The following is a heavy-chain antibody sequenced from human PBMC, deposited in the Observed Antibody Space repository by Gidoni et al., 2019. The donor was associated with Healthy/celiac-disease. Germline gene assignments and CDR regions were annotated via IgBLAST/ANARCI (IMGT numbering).Heavy chain of an antibody. V-gene: IGHV3-48*03. D-gene: IGHD2-21*02. J-gene: IGHJ6*02. CDR2: ISSSGSTI. Sequence: EVQLVESGGGLVQPGGSLRLSCAASGFPFSRYEMNWVRQAPGKGLEWVSYISSSGSTIYYADSVKGRFTISRDNAKNSLYLQMNSLRAEDTAVYYCASVYCGGDCYWDYYYYGMDVWGQGTTVTVSS. CDR1: GFPFSRYE. CDR3: ASVYCGGDCYWDYYYYGMDV.